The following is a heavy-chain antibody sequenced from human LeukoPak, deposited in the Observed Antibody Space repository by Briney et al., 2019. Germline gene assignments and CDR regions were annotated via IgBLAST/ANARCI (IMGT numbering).Heavy chain of an antibody. CDR3: ARGGGNLVY. CDR2: TYYRSKWYD. D-gene: IGHD4-23*01. CDR1: GDSVSSNSAG. J-gene: IGHJ4*02. Sequence: SQTLSLTCAISGDSVSSNSAGWNWIRQSPSRGLEWLGRTYYRSKWYDDYAVSVKSRITINPDTSKNQFSLHLYSVTPEDTAVYYCARGGGNLVYWGQGTLVTVSS. V-gene: IGHV6-1*01.